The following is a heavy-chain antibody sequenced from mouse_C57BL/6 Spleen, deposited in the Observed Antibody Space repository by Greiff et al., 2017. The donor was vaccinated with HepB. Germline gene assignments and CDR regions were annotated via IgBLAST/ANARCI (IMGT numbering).Heavy chain of an antibody. Sequence: EVKVVESGGGLVKPGGSLKLSCAASGFTFSSYAMSWVRQTPEKRLEWVATISDGGSYTYYPDNVKGRFTISRDNAKNNLYLQMSHLKSEDTAMYYCARELGNWYFDVWGTGTTVTVSS. D-gene: IGHD4-1*01. CDR1: GFTFSSYA. CDR3: ARELGNWYFDV. J-gene: IGHJ1*03. CDR2: ISDGGSYT. V-gene: IGHV5-4*01.